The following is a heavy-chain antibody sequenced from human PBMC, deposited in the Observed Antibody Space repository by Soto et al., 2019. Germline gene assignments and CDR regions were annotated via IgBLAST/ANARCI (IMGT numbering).Heavy chain of an antibody. Sequence: GGSLRFSCAASGFTFSSYAMSWVRQAPGKGLEWVSAISGSGDSTYYADSVKGRFTISRDNSKNTLYLQMNSLRADDTAVYYCAKAVQLVDFDYWGQGTLVTVSS. D-gene: IGHD6-13*01. V-gene: IGHV3-23*01. CDR3: AKAVQLVDFDY. J-gene: IGHJ4*02. CDR1: GFTFSSYA. CDR2: ISGSGDST.